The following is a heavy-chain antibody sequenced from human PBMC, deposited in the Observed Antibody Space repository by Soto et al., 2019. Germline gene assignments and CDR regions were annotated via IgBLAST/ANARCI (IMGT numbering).Heavy chain of an antibody. CDR3: ARLDTVPAYYFDY. CDR2: IIPIFGTA. J-gene: IGHJ4*02. D-gene: IGHD4-17*01. Sequence: SVKVSCKASGRTFSSYAISWVRQAPGQGLEWMGGIIPIFGTANYAQKFQGRVTITADESTSTAYMELSSLRSEDTAVYYCARLDTVPAYYFDYWGQGTLVTVSS. V-gene: IGHV1-69*13. CDR1: GRTFSSYA.